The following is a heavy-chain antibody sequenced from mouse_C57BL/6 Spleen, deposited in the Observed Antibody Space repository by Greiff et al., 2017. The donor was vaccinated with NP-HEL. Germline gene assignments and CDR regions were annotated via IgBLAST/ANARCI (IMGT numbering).Heavy chain of an antibody. Sequence: QVQLKQSGAELARPGASVKLSCKASGYTFTSYGISWVKQRTGQGLEWIGEIYPRSGNTYYNEKFKGKATLTADKSSSTAYMELRSLTSEDSAVYFCARGHYYGSSYYYAMDYWGQGTSVTVSS. V-gene: IGHV1-81*01. CDR3: ARGHYYGSSYYYAMDY. CDR2: IYPRSGNT. CDR1: GYTFTSYG. D-gene: IGHD1-1*01. J-gene: IGHJ4*01.